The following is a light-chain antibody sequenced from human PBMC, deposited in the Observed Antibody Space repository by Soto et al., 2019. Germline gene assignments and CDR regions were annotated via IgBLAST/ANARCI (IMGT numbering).Light chain of an antibody. V-gene: IGKV3-20*01. CDR2: GAS. CDR3: EQYCSSRT. CDR1: ETVNSNY. Sequence: DIVLTQSPGPLSLSPGERSTLSCRASETVNSNYLAWYQQKRGQAPRLLIYGASRRATGIPDRFSGSGSGTDFTLTITRLEPEDFAVYYCEQYCSSRTFGQGTKVDIK. J-gene: IGKJ1*01.